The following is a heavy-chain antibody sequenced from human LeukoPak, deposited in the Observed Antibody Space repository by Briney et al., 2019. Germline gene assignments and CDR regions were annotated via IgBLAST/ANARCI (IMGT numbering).Heavy chain of an antibody. D-gene: IGHD2-8*02. CDR1: GVSIASYS. CDR2: IDSYGTT. J-gene: IGHJ4*02. CDR3: ARSRGWWAPGY. V-gene: IGHV4-39*07. Sequence: SETLSLTCAVSGVSIASYSCHWIRQSPGKGLEDVAAIDSYGTTYYNPSLRSRLNIAVDPSKNQCSLRLNSVTAADTAVYYCARSRGWWAPGYWGPGTLVAVSS.